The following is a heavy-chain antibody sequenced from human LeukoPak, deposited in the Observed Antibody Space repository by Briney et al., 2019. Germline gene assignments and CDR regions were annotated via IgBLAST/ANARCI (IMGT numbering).Heavy chain of an antibody. J-gene: IGHJ4*02. CDR1: GYTFTGYY. CDR2: INPNSGGT. CDR3: AKVEVEQWLVDY. V-gene: IGHV1-2*06. Sequence: ASVKVSCKASGYTFTGYYMHWVRQAPGQGLEWMGRINPNSGGTNYAQKFQGRVTMTRDTSISTAYMELSRLRSDDTAVYYCAKVEVEQWLVDYWGQGTLVTVSS. D-gene: IGHD6-19*01.